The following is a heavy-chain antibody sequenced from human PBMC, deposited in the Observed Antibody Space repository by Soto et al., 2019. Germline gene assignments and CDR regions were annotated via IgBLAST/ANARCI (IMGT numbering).Heavy chain of an antibody. CDR3: ARSPYCSSTSCYGNWFDP. Sequence: PSETLSLTCTVSGGSISSSSYYWGWIRQPPGKGLEWIGSIFYSGSTYYNPSLKSRVTISVDTSKNQFSLKLSSVTAADTAVYYCARSPYCSSTSCYGNWFDPWGQGTLVTVSS. CDR2: IFYSGST. D-gene: IGHD2-2*01. CDR1: GGSISSSSYY. V-gene: IGHV4-39*01. J-gene: IGHJ5*02.